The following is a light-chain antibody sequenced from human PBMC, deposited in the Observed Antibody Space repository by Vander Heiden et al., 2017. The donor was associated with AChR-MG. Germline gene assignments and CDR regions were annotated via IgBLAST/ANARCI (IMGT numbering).Light chain of an antibody. Sequence: IVLTQFPGTLSLSPGATATLACSASQSVSSSYVAWYQQKPGQATRLLIDGASSGATGIPERCSGSGAGKDFTITISRLEHEDFAVYYWQQYGSSPVTFGPGTKVEIK. CDR3: QQYGSSPVT. CDR2: GAS. J-gene: IGKJ3*01. V-gene: IGKV3-20*01. CDR1: QSVSSSY.